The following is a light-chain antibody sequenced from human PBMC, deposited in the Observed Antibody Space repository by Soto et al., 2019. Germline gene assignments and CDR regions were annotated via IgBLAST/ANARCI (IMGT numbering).Light chain of an antibody. V-gene: IGLV2-8*01. CDR3: SSYVGDNNVI. J-gene: IGLJ2*01. Sequence: QSALTQPPSASGSPGQSVTISCTGTSSDVGAYNYVSWYQQHPGKAPKLMIYEVSQRPSGVPDRFSGSKSGNTASLTVSGLQAEDEADYYCSSYVGDNNVIFGGGTKLTVL. CDR1: SSDVGAYNY. CDR2: EVS.